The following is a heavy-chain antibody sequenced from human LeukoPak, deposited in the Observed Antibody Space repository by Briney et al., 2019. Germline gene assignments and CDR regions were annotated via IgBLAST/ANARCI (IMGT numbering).Heavy chain of an antibody. Sequence: SETLSLTCTVSGGSVSSGSYYWSWIRQPPGKGLEWIGYIYYSGSTNYNPSLKSRVTISVDTSKNQFSLKLSSVTAADTAVYYRATFSSSWAYYYYGMDVWGQGTTVTVSS. CDR2: IYYSGST. D-gene: IGHD6-13*01. V-gene: IGHV4-61*01. CDR1: GGSVSSGSYY. J-gene: IGHJ6*02. CDR3: ATFSSSWAYYYYGMDV.